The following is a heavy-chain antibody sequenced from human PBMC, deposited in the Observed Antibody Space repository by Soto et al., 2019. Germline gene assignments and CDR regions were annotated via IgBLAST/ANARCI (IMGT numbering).Heavy chain of an antibody. CDR2: IYYSGST. CDR1: GGSISSYY. D-gene: IGHD3-22*01. Sequence: SETLSLTCTVSGGSISSYYWSWIRQPPGKGLEWIGYIYYSGSTNYNPSLKSRVTISVDTSKNQFSLKLSSVTAADTAVYYCARTQYYYDSSGYYYPGFFDYWGQGTLVTVSS. V-gene: IGHV4-59*01. CDR3: ARTQYYYDSSGYYYPGFFDY. J-gene: IGHJ4*02.